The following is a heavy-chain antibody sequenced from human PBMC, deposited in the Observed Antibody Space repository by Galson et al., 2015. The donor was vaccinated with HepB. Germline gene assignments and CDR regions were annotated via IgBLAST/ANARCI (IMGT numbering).Heavy chain of an antibody. V-gene: IGHV1-3*01. D-gene: IGHD4-17*01. CDR1: GYTFTSYA. CDR3: AREGGSMWATVTADYFDY. J-gene: IGHJ4*02. Sequence: SVKVSCKASGYTFTSYAMHWVRQAPGQRLEWMGWINAGNGNTKYSQKFQGRVTITRDTSASTAYMELSSLRSEDTAVYYCAREGGSMWATVTADYFDYWGQGTLVTVSS. CDR2: INAGNGNT.